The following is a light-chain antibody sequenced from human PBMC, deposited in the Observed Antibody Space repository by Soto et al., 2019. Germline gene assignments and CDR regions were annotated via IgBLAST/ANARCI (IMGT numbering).Light chain of an antibody. CDR3: SSFTTTNTYVI. J-gene: IGLJ2*01. CDR1: SSDIGGYNF. CDR2: EVT. Sequence: QSVLTQPASVSGSPGQSITISCTGTSSDIGGYNFVSWYQQHPGKAPKLIIYEVTNRPSGVSNRFSASKSGNTASLTISGLQADYAADYYCSSFTTTNTYVIFGGGTKVTAL. V-gene: IGLV2-14*01.